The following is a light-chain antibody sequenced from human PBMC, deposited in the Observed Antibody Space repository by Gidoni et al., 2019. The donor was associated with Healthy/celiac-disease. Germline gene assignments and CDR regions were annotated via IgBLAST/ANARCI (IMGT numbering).Light chain of an antibody. J-gene: IGKJ2*01. CDR1: QSVSSY. CDR3: QQRRNWPPYT. V-gene: IGKV3-11*01. Sequence: EIVLTQSPATLPLSPGERATLPCMASQSVSSYLAWYQQKPGQAPRLLIYDASNRATGIPARFSGSGSGTDFTLTISSLEPEDFAVYYCQQRRNWPPYTFGQGTKLEIK. CDR2: DAS.